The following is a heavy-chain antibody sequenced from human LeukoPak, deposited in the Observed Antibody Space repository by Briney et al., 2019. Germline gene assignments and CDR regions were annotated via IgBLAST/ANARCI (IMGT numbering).Heavy chain of an antibody. CDR2: IYYSGST. D-gene: IGHD4-17*01. J-gene: IGHJ4*02. CDR3: ARHAYGDYEIDY. V-gene: IGHV4-59*08. Sequence: PSETLSLTCTVSGGSISSYYWSRIRQPPGKGLEWIGYIYYSGSTNYNPSLKSRVTISVDTSKNQFSLKLSSVTAADTAVYYSARHAYGDYEIDYWGQGTLVTVSS. CDR1: GGSISSYY.